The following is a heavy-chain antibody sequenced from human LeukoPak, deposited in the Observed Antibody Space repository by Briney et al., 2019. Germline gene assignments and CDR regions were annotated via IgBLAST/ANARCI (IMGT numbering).Heavy chain of an antibody. J-gene: IGHJ4*02. CDR2: ISNNGGST. D-gene: IGHD3-10*01. V-gene: IGHV3-64D*06. CDR1: GFTFNTYA. CDR3: VKAGEIWFGESYYFDY. Sequence: GGSLRLSCSASGFTFNTYAMHWVRQAPGKGLEYVSVISNNGGSTYYADSVKGRFTISRDNSENTLYLQMTSLRAEDTAVYYCVKAGEIWFGESYYFDYWGQGTLVTVSS.